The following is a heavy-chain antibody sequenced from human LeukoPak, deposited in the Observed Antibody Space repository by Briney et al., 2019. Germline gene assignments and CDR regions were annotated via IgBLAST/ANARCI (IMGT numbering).Heavy chain of an antibody. Sequence: ASVKVSCKASGYTFTAYYMHWVRQAPGQGLEWMGWINTNSGGTNYAQRFQGRVTMTRDTSISTAYMEVSKLRSDDTAVYYCTTPYGAYEHSTGDYWGQGTLVTVSS. CDR1: GYTFTAYY. D-gene: IGHD4-17*01. CDR3: TTPYGAYEHSTGDY. J-gene: IGHJ4*02. CDR2: INTNSGGT. V-gene: IGHV1-2*02.